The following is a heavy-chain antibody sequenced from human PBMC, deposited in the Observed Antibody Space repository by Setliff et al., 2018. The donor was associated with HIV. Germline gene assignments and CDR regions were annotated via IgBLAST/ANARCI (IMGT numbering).Heavy chain of an antibody. CDR1: GDSISSTY. J-gene: IGHJ3*02. Sequence: PSETLSLTCTVSGDSISSTYWSWIRQPPGKGLEWIGFIYYTGAPDYNPSFKSRVTISLDTSKTQYSLKLSSVTAADTAVYYCARGQPQGGGTYWSAFDIWGQGTMVTVSS. CDR2: IYYTGAP. V-gene: IGHV4-59*01. D-gene: IGHD1-26*01. CDR3: ARGQPQGGGTYWSAFDI.